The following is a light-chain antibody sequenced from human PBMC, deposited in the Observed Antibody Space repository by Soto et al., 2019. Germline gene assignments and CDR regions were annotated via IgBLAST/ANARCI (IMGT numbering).Light chain of an antibody. CDR2: AAS. CDR1: QGISSY. J-gene: IGKJ1*01. V-gene: IGKV1-8*01. CDR3: QQYYSYPRT. Sequence: AIRMTQSPSSFSASTGDRVTFTCQSSQGISSYLAWYQQKPGKAPKLLIYAASTLQSGVPSRFSGSGSGTDFTLTISCLQSEDFATYYCQQYYSYPRTFGQGTMVDIK.